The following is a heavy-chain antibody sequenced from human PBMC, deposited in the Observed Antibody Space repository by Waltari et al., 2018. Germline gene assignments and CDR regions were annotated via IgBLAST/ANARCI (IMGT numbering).Heavy chain of an antibody. CDR2: IKSKSEGETT. V-gene: IGHV3-15*01. Sequence: QLVESGGGLVKPGGSLRLSCAASGFTFEDAWMSWVRQAPGKGPEWIGRIKSKSEGETTEYAASMRGRFTVSRDDSKDVVYLEMSRLELVDTALYYCTSNSRGWFKHWGQGTQVTVTS. CDR3: TSNSRGWFKH. D-gene: IGHD2-21*01. J-gene: IGHJ5*02. CDR1: GFTFEDAW.